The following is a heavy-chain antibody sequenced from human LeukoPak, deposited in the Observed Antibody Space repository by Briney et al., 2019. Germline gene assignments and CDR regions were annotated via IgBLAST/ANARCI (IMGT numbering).Heavy chain of an antibody. CDR3: ASDCSGGSCYDY. J-gene: IGHJ4*02. CDR1: GGSISGYY. Sequence: SETLSLTCTVSGGSISGYYWSWIRQPPGKGLEWIGYIYYSGSTNYNPSLKSRVTISVDTSKNQFSLKLSSVTAADTAVYYCASDCSGGSCYDYWGQGTLVTVSS. V-gene: IGHV4-59*01. CDR2: IYYSGST. D-gene: IGHD2-15*01.